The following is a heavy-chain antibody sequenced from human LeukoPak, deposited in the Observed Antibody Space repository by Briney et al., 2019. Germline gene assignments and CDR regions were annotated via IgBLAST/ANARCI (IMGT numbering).Heavy chain of an antibody. J-gene: IGHJ4*02. Sequence: GASVKVSCKASGYTFTSYDINWVRQATGQGLEWMGWMNPNSGNTGYAQKFQGRVTMTRKTSISTAYMELSSLRSEDTAVYYCARVSCGSTSCPFDYWGQGTLVTVSS. CDR3: ARVSCGSTSCPFDY. V-gene: IGHV1-8*01. CDR2: MNPNSGNT. D-gene: IGHD2-2*01. CDR1: GYTFTSYD.